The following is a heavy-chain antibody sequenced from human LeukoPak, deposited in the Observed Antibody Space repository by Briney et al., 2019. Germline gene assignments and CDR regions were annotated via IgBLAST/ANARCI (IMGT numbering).Heavy chain of an antibody. D-gene: IGHD5-18*01. CDR2: IYYSGST. V-gene: IGHV4-59*08. CDR1: GGSISSYY. CDR3: AGRGYSYGYDGFDY. Sequence: TPSETLSLTRTVSGGSISSYYWSWIRQPPGKGLEWIGYIYYSGSTNYNPSLKSRVTISVDTSKNQFSLKLSSVTAADTAVYYCAGRGYSYGYDGFDYWGQGTLVTVSS. J-gene: IGHJ4*02.